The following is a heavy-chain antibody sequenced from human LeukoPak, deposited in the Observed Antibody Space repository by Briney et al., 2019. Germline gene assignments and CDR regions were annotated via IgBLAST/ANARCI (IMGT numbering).Heavy chain of an antibody. CDR1: GYTLTNYY. D-gene: IGHD3-10*01. Sequence: ASVKVSCKASGYTLTNYYIHWVRQAPGQGLEGMGIINPSGGGTRYAQKFQGRVIMTTDPSTSSLFMELSRLRCQDQADEYCARGDFGSGCYKLWGRGTLVSVSS. CDR2: INPSGGGT. CDR3: ARGDFGSGCYKL. V-gene: IGHV1-46*01. J-gene: IGHJ4*02.